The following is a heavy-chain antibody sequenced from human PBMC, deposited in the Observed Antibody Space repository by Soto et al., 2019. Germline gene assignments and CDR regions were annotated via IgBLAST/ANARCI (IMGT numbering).Heavy chain of an antibody. J-gene: IGHJ4*02. D-gene: IGHD6-19*01. CDR3: ARDVAVAGLDY. Sequence: PSETLCFTCTFSVGSISIYYWSWIRQPPGKGLEWIGYIYYSGSTNYNPSLKSRVTISVDTSKNQFSLKLSSVTAADTALYYCARDVAVAGLDYWGQGTMVTGSS. V-gene: IGHV4-59*01. CDR1: VGSISIYY. CDR2: IYYSGST.